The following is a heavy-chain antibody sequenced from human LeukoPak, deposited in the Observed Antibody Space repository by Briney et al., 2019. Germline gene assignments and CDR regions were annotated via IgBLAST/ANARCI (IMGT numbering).Heavy chain of an antibody. J-gene: IGHJ4*02. CDR1: GLTFSSYA. CDR2: ISYDGSNK. D-gene: IGHD3-22*01. V-gene: IGHV3-30-3*01. CDR3: ARGSHYYDSSGYLDY. Sequence: PGGSLRLSCAASGLTFSSYAMHWVRQAPGKGLEWVAVISYDGSNKYYADSVKGRFTISRDNSKNTLYLQMNSLRAEDTAVYYCARGSHYYDSSGYLDYWGQGTLVTVSS.